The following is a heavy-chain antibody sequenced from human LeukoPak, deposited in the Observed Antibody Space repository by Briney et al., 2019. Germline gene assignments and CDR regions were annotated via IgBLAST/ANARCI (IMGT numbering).Heavy chain of an antibody. CDR3: AGDLRGYYYYMDV. D-gene: IGHD3-10*01. CDR2: INPNSGGT. CDR1: GYTFTGYY. Sequence: ASVKVSCKASGYTFTGYYMHWVRQAPGQGLEWMGRINPNSGGTNYAQKFQGRVTMTRDTSISTAYLELSRLRSDDTAVYYCAGDLRGYYYYMDVWGKGTTVTVSS. V-gene: IGHV1-2*06. J-gene: IGHJ6*03.